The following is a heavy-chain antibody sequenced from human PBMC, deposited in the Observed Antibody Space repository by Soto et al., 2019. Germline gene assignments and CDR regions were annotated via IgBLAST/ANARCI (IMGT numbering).Heavy chain of an antibody. V-gene: IGHV3-15*01. CDR2: IKSKTDGGTT. CDR1: GFTFSNAR. D-gene: IGHD3-10*01. J-gene: IGHJ6*02. Sequence: GGSLRLSCAASGFTFSNARMSWVRQAPGKGLEWVGLIKSKTDGGTTDYAAPVKGRFTISRDDSKNTLYLQMNSLKTEDTAVYYCTTDMSMVRGVYVLYYYGMDVWGQGTTVTVSS. CDR3: TTDMSMVRGVYVLYYYGMDV.